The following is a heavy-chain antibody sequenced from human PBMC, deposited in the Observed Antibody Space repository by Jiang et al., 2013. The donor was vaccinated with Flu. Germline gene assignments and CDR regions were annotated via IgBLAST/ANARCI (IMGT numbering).Heavy chain of an antibody. Sequence: LLKPSETLSLTCTVSGGSISSYYWSWIRQPPGKGLEWIGYIYYSGSTNYNPSLKSRVTISVDTSKNQFSLKLSSVTAADTAVYYCARGYSTDGMDVWGQGTTVTVSS. CDR1: GGSISSYY. V-gene: IGHV4-59*01. D-gene: IGHD6-13*01. CDR3: ARGYSTDGMDV. CDR2: IYYSGST. J-gene: IGHJ6*02.